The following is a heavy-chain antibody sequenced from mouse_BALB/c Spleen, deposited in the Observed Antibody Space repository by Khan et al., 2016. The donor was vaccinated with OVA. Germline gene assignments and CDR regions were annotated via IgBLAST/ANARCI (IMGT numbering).Heavy chain of an antibody. Sequence: EVQLQESGPELVKPGASVKMSCKASGYTFTSYVMHWVKQKPRQGLEWIGYISPNSDGSKYTEKFRGKATLTSDKSSSPAYMELSSLTYEDSAVYYGLRSLFYDGSAYEGLAYWGQGTLVTVSA. D-gene: IGHD1-1*01. V-gene: IGHV1S136*01. CDR1: GYTFTSYV. CDR2: ISPNSDGS. CDR3: LRSLFYDGSAYEGLAY. J-gene: IGHJ3*01.